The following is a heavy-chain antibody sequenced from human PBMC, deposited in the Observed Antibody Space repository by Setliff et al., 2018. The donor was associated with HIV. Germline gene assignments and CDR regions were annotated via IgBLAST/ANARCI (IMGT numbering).Heavy chain of an antibody. V-gene: IGHV3-21*04. Sequence: GGSLRLSCAASGFTFRNYEMTWVRQGPGKGLEWVSFISSSCSYIYYADSVKGRFTISRDNAKNSLYLQMNSLRAEDTAVYYCAKDVLVGGTYRLVPDYWGQGTLVTVSS. CDR2: ISSSCSYI. CDR1: GFTFRNYE. J-gene: IGHJ4*02. CDR3: AKDVLVGGTYRLVPDY. D-gene: IGHD3-9*01.